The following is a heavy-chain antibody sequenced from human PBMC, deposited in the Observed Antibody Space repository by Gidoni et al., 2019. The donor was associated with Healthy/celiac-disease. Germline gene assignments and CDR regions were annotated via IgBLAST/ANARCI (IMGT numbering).Heavy chain of an antibody. D-gene: IGHD3-10*01. CDR1: GFSLSNARMG. CDR2: IFSNDEK. Sequence: QVTLKESGPVLVKPTETLTLTCTVSGFSLSNARMGVSWIRQPPGKALEWLAHIFSNDEKSYSTSLKSRLTISKDTSKSQVVLTMTNMDPVDTATYYCARIPDQITMVRGAEYYFDYWGQGTLVTVSS. J-gene: IGHJ4*02. V-gene: IGHV2-26*01. CDR3: ARIPDQITMVRGAEYYFDY.